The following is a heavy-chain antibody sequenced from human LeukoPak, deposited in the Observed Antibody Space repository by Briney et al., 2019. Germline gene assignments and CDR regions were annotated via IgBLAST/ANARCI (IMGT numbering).Heavy chain of an antibody. Sequence: KAGGSLRLSCAASGFTFSSYSMNWVRQAPGKGREWVSSISSSSSYIYYADSVKGRFTISRDNAKSSLYLQMNSLRAEDTAVYYCARATVTTSQLPDYWGQGTLVTVSS. CDR2: ISSSSSYI. J-gene: IGHJ4*02. CDR1: GFTFSSYS. CDR3: ARATVTTSQLPDY. V-gene: IGHV3-21*01. D-gene: IGHD4-17*01.